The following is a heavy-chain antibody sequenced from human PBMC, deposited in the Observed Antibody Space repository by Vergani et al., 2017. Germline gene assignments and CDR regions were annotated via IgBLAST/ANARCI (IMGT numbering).Heavy chain of an antibody. CDR3: AKHFRGWGIDD. D-gene: IGHD3-16*01. Sequence: QVQLVESGGGVVQRGGSLRLSRAMSGVTLSNYDMQWIRQGPGKGLEFVAFIQFDGSNQYYADPVKGRFTLSRDFSKNTLYLQMNSLRTDDTATYYCAKHFRGWGIDDWGQGTQVIVSS. CDR1: GVTLSNYD. V-gene: IGHV3-30*02. CDR2: IQFDGSNQ. J-gene: IGHJ4*02.